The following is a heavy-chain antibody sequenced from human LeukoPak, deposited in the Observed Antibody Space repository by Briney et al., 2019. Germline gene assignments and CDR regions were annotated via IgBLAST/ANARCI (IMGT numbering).Heavy chain of an antibody. CDR3: ARDIGSIAARPKGNWFDP. V-gene: IGHV4-59*01. D-gene: IGHD6-6*01. J-gene: IGHJ5*02. CDR1: GGSISSYY. Sequence: PSETLSLTCTVSGGSISSYYWSWIRQPPGKGLEWIGYIYYSGSTNYNPSLKSRVTISVDTSKNQFSLKLSSVTAADTAVYYCARDIGSIAARPKGNWFDPWGQGTLVTVSS. CDR2: IYYSGST.